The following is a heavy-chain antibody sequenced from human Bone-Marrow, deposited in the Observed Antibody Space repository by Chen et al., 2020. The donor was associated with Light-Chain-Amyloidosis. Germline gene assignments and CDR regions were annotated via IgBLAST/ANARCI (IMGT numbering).Heavy chain of an antibody. D-gene: IGHD5-12*01. J-gene: IGHJ4*02. V-gene: IGHV5-51*01. Sequence: EVQLEQSGPEVKKPGESLRSPCKGSGYTLPNYWIGWVRQMPGKGLEWMGVIYPDDSDARYSPSFEGQVTISADKSITTAYLQWRSLKASDTAMYYCARRRDGYNFDYWGQGTLVTVSS. CDR2: IYPDDSDA. CDR3: ARRRDGYNFDY. CDR1: GYTLPNYW.